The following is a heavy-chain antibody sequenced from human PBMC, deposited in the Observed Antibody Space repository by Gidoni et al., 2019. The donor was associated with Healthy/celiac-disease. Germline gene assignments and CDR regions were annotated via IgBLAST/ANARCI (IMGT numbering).Heavy chain of an antibody. CDR1: GYTFTSYG. J-gene: IGHJ6*02. Sequence: QVQLVQSGAEVKKPGASVKVSCKASGYTFTSYGISWVRQAPGQGLEWMGWISAYNGNTNYAQKLQGRVTMTTDTSTSTAYMELRSLRSDDTAVYYCARGPVIGYCSSTSCPPSGYYGMDVWGQGTTVTVSS. CDR2: ISAYNGNT. V-gene: IGHV1-18*01. CDR3: ARGPVIGYCSSTSCPPSGYYGMDV. D-gene: IGHD2-2*01.